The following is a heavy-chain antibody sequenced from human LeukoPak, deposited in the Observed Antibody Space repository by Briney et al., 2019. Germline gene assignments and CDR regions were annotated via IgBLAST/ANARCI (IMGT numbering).Heavy chain of an antibody. Sequence: SVKVSCKASGGTFANYDINWVRQAPGQGLAWMGGIIPMYGTTHYAQKFQGRVTITTDESTNTAYMELSSLRYEDTAVYYCARDRDRSVGGTFDVWAKGHWSPSLQ. D-gene: IGHD3-22*01. CDR3: ARDRDRSVGGTFDV. V-gene: IGHV1-69*05. CDR2: IIPMYGTT. J-gene: IGHJ3*01. CDR1: GGTFANYD.